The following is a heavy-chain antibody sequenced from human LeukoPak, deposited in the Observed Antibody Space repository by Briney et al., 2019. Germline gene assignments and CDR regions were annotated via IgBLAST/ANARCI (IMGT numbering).Heavy chain of an antibody. CDR3: ARDYASPTAMVTGYGMDV. CDR2: INPSGGST. J-gene: IGHJ6*02. CDR1: GYTFTSYY. Sequence: GASVKVSCKASGYTFTSYYMHWVRQAPGQGLEWMGIINPSGGSTSYAQKFQGRVTMTRDTSTSTVYMELSSLRSGDTAVYYCARDYASPTAMVTGYGMDVWGQGTTVTVSS. D-gene: IGHD5-18*01. V-gene: IGHV1-46*01.